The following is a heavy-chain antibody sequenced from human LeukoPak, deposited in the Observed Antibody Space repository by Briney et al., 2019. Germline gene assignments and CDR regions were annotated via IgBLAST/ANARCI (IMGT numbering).Heavy chain of an antibody. V-gene: IGHV1-2*02. J-gene: IGHJ4*02. CDR2: INPNSGGT. CDR3: ARDKIGAAGYYFDY. CDR1: GYTFTGYY. D-gene: IGHD6-13*01. Sequence: ASVKVSCKASGYTFTGYYMHWVRQAPGQGLEWMGWINPNSGGTNYAQKFQGRVTMTRDTSISTAYMELSRLRSDDTAVYYCARDKIGAAGYYFDYWGQGNLVTVSS.